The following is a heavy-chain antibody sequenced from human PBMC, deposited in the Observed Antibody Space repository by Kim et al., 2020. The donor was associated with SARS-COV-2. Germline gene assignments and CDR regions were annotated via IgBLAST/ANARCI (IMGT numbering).Heavy chain of an antibody. CDR2: ITMSGKSI. D-gene: IGHD3-10*01. V-gene: IGHV3-21*01. CDR3: ASRRG. Sequence: ITMSGKSIPHADSVKGRFTIARDNAKTSLYLQMNSLRVEDSGVYYCASRRGWGQGTLVTVSS. J-gene: IGHJ4*02.